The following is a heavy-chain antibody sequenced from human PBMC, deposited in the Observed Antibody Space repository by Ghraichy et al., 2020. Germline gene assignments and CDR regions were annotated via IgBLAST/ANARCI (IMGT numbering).Heavy chain of an antibody. D-gene: IGHD1-1*01. V-gene: IGHV4-59*01. CDR2: IYYSGST. J-gene: IGHJ6*02. Sequence: SQTLSLTCTVSGGSISSYYWSWIRQPPGKGLEWIGYIYYSGSTNYNPSLKSRVTISVDTSKNQFSLKLSSVTAADTAVYYCARDHKITGTTIYYGMDVWGQGTTVTVSS. CDR3: ARDHKITGTTIYYGMDV. CDR1: GGSISSYY.